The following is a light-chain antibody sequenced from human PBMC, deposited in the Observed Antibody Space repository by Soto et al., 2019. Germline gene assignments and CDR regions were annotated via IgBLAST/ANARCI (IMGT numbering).Light chain of an antibody. CDR1: SSDVGGYKF. V-gene: IGLV2-14*01. J-gene: IGLJ2*01. CDR2: EVS. CDR3: SSYASSTTQV. Sequence: QSALTQPASVSGSPGQSITISCTGTSSDVGGYKFVSWYQQHPGKAPKLMIYEVSNRPSGVSNRFSGSKSDNTASLTISGLQAEDEADYYCSSYASSTTQVFGGGTKLTVL.